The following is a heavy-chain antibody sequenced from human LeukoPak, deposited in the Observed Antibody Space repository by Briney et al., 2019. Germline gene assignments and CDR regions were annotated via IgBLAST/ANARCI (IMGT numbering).Heavy chain of an antibody. CDR3: ARHRHSGSRDWFDP. D-gene: IGHD1-26*01. V-gene: IGHV4-34*01. Sequence: SETLSLTCAVYGGSFSGYYWSWIRQPPGKGLEWIGEINHSGSTNYNPSLKSRVTISVDTSKNQFSLKLSSVTAADTAVYYCARHRHSGSRDWFDPWGQGTLVTVSS. CDR1: GGSFSGYY. CDR2: INHSGST. J-gene: IGHJ5*02.